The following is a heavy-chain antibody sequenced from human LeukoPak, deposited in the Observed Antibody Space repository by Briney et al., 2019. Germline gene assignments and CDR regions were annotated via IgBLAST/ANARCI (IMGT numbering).Heavy chain of an antibody. CDR1: GFTFKNNW. V-gene: IGHV3-74*01. D-gene: IGHD5-18*01. CDR2: INTDGTRT. Sequence: GGSLRLSCAASGFTFKNNWMHWVRQAPGKGLMWVSRINTDGTRTTYADSVRGRFTISRDNAKSTLYLQMSILKAEDTAVYYCARIIGYSNQFDYWGQGTLVTVSS. CDR3: ARIIGYSNQFDY. J-gene: IGHJ4*02.